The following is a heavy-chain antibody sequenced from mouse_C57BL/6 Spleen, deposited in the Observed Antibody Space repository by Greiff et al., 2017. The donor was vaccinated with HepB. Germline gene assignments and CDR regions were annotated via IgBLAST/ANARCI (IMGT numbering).Heavy chain of an antibody. V-gene: IGHV1-82*01. Sequence: VESGASVKISCKASGYAFSSSWMNWVKQRPGKGLEWIGRIYPGDGDTNYNGKFKGKATLTADKSSSTAYMQLSSLTSEDSAVYFCARGKEGGYAMDYWGQGTSVTVSS. CDR3: ARGKEGGYAMDY. CDR2: IYPGDGDT. J-gene: IGHJ4*01. CDR1: GYAFSSSW.